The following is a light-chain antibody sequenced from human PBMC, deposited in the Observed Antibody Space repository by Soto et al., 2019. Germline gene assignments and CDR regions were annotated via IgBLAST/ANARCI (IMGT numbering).Light chain of an antibody. CDR2: TNN. CDR1: SSNIGSNT. J-gene: IGLJ2*01. CDR3: AAWDDSRNRVE. V-gene: IGLV1-44*01. Sequence: QSVLTQPPSASGTPGQRVTISCSGSSSNIGSNTVNWYQQLPGTAPKLLIYTNNQRPPGVPDRFSGSKSGTSASLAISGLQSEDEADYYCAAWDDSRNRVEFGGGTKVTVL.